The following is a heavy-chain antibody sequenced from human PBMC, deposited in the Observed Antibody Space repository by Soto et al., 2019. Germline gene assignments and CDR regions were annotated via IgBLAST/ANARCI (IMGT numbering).Heavy chain of an antibody. CDR2: ISYDKNHQ. CDR3: AKDTGSSAYSPDALDI. CDR1: GFTFSRYG. J-gene: IGHJ3*02. D-gene: IGHD6-6*01. Sequence: QVQLVESGGGVVRPGRSLRLSCAASGFTFSRYGMHWVRQAPGKGLEWVSVISYDKNHQYYADSVKGRFTVSRDNSKNTLYLQMNSLRGEDTAVYYCAKDTGSSAYSPDALDIWCQGTMVTVSS. V-gene: IGHV3-30*18.